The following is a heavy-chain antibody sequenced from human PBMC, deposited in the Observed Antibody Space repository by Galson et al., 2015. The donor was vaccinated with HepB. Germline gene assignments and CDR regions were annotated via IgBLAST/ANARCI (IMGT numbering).Heavy chain of an antibody. Sequence: SVKVSCKASGYTFTSYAMNWVRQAPGQGLEWMGWINTNTGNPTYAQGFTGRFVFSLDTSVSTAYLQISSLKAEDTAVYYCARVEDSSSWPKAALHYWGQGTLVTVSS. CDR3: ARVEDSSSWPKAALHY. D-gene: IGHD6-13*01. CDR1: GYTFTSYA. CDR2: INTNTGNP. V-gene: IGHV7-4-1*02. J-gene: IGHJ4*02.